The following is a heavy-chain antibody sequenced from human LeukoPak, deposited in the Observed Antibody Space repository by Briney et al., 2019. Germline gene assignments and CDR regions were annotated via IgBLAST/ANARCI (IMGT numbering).Heavy chain of an antibody. CDR2: ISGSGGST. CDR3: ARTEKRITIFGVVIIDYFDY. J-gene: IGHJ4*02. Sequence: PGGSLRLSCAASGFTFSSYAMSWVRQAPGKGLEWVSAISGSGGSTYYADSVKGRFTISRDNFKNTLYLQMNSLRAEDTAVYYCARTEKRITIFGVVIIDYFDYWGQGTLVTVSS. D-gene: IGHD3-3*01. V-gene: IGHV3-23*01. CDR1: GFTFSSYA.